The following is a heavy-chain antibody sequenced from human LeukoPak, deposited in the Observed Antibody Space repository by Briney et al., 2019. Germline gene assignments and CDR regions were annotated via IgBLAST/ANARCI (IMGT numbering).Heavy chain of an antibody. CDR2: ISAGGETT. CDR1: RFSFSTFP. CDR3: ARAIAAAPDY. V-gene: IGHV3-23*01. Sequence: PGGSLRLSCAASRFSFSTFPMGWVRQAPGKGLEWVSGISAGGETTFYADSVRGRLTISRDNSKNTLYLQMNSLRAEDTAVYYCARAIAAAPDYWGQGTLVTVSS. J-gene: IGHJ4*02. D-gene: IGHD6-13*01.